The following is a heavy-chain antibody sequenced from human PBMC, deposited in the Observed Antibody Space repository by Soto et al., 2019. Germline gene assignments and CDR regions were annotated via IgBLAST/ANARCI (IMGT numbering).Heavy chain of an antibody. V-gene: IGHV1-69*01. CDR1: GGTFSSYA. D-gene: IGHD2-2*01. CDR3: PRSQGSSTSLEIYYYYYYGMDV. J-gene: IGHJ6*02. CDR2: IIPGTA. Sequence: QVQLVQSGAEVKKPGSSVKVSCKASGGTFSSYAISWVRQAPGQGLEWMGGIIPGTANYAQKFQGRVTITADESTSTAYMELSSLRSEDTAVYYCPRSQGSSTSLEIYYYYYYGMDVWGQGTTVTVSS.